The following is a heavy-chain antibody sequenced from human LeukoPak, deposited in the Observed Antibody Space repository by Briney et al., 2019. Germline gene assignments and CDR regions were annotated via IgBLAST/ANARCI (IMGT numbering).Heavy chain of an antibody. V-gene: IGHV4-39*07. J-gene: IGHJ5*02. CDR3: ARWRDVLTIYGPWFDP. CDR1: GGSISSSSYY. CDR2: IYYSGST. D-gene: IGHD3-9*01. Sequence: SETLSLTCTVSGGSISSSSYYWGWIRQPPGKGLEWIGSIYYSGSTYYNPSLKSRVTISVDTSKNQFSLKLSSVTAADTAVYYCARWRDVLTIYGPWFDPWGQGTLVTVSS.